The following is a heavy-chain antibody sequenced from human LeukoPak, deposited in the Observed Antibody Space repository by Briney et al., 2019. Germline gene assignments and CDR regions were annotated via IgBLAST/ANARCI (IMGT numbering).Heavy chain of an antibody. V-gene: IGHV1-69*04. J-gene: IGHJ4*02. Sequence: GASVKVSCKASGGTFSRYAISWVRQAPGEGLEWMGRIIPILGIANYAQKFQGRVPITADKSTSTDYVELSSLRSEDTAVYYCARDSKATVDPSGGPWGQGTLVTVSS. CDR2: IIPILGIA. CDR1: GGTFSRYA. CDR3: ARDSKATVDPSGGP. D-gene: IGHD3-16*01.